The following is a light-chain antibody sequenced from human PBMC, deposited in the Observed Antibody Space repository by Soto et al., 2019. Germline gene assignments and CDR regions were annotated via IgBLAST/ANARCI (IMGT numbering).Light chain of an antibody. CDR2: GAS. V-gene: IGKV3-15*01. CDR3: QQYSNWPLT. Sequence: EIVMTQSPATLSVSPGERATLSCRASQSISSNLAWYQQKPGQAPRLLIYGASTRATGIPARFSGSGSGTEFTLTISTLQSEDLVLYYCQQYSNWPLTFGGGTKVEIK. CDR1: QSISSN. J-gene: IGKJ4*01.